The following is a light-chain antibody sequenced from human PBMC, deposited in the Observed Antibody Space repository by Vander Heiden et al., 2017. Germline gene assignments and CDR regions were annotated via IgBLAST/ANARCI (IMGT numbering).Light chain of an antibody. V-gene: IGKV1-5*03. CDR3: QKYKNEGGT. CDR1: QGINSW. Sequence: DIQMTQSPSTLSASVGDRVTITCRASQGINSWLAWYQQKPGKAPKLLIHKASILQGGVPSRFSGSESGTEFTLTISSLQPDDFASYYCQKYKNEGGTFGQGTKVEIK. J-gene: IGKJ1*01. CDR2: KAS.